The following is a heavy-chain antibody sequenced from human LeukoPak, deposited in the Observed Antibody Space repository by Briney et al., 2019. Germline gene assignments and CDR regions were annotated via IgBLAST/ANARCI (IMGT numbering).Heavy chain of an antibody. V-gene: IGHV3-48*01. CDR3: ATDSIWAFDC. CDR1: GFTFSNYP. CDR2: IRTSDEAHAG. J-gene: IGHJ4*02. Sequence: GGSLRLSCAASGFTFSNYPMNWVRQAPGKGLEWISNIRTSDEAHAGFTADSVKGRFTISRDDAKNSLCLQMNSLSAEDTAVYYCATDSIWAFDCWGQGILVTVS. D-gene: IGHD7-27*01.